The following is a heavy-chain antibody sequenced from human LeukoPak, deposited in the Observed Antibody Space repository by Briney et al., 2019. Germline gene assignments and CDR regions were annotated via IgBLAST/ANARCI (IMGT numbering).Heavy chain of an antibody. CDR3: ASEEFNLRAAAGLHYYGMDV. Sequence: GSSVKVSCKASGGTFSSYAISWVRQAPGQGFKWMGRIIPILGIANYAQKFQGRVTITADKSTSTAYMELSSLRSEDTAVYYCASEEFNLRAAAGLHYYGMDVWGQGTMVTVSS. J-gene: IGHJ6*02. D-gene: IGHD6-13*01. CDR1: GGTFSSYA. CDR2: IIPILGIA. V-gene: IGHV1-69*04.